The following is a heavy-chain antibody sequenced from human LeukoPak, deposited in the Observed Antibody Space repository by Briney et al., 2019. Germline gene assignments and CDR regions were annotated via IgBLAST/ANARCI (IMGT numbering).Heavy chain of an antibody. Sequence: SETLSLTCTVSGGSISSSSYYWGWIRQPPGKGLEWIGSIYYSGSTYYNPSLKSRVTISVDTSKNQFSLKLSSVTAADTAVYYCARAAYYDFWSGYYFGYWGQGTLVTVSS. D-gene: IGHD3-3*01. CDR2: IYYSGST. CDR3: ARAAYYDFWSGYYFGY. V-gene: IGHV4-39*07. J-gene: IGHJ4*02. CDR1: GGSISSSSYY.